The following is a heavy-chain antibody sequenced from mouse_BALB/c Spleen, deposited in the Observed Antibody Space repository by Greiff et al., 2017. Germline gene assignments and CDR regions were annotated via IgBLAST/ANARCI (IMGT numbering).Heavy chain of an antibody. CDR3: ARSRYDYDGFWYFDV. J-gene: IGHJ1*01. D-gene: IGHD2-4*01. V-gene: IGHV1-7*01. CDR2: INPSTGYT. CDR1: GYTFTSYW. Sequence: VQLQQSGAELAKPGASVKMSCKASGYTFTSYWMHWVKQRPGQGLEWIGYINPSTGYTEYNQKFKDKATLTADKSSSTAYMQLSSLTSEDSAVYYCARSRYDYDGFWYFDVWGAGTTVTVSS.